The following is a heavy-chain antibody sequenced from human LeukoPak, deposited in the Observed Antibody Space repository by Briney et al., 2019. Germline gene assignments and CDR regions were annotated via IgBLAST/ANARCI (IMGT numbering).Heavy chain of an antibody. CDR1: GFTFSSYA. CDR3: AKGPNYYDSSGYLPR. V-gene: IGHV3-23*01. Sequence: GGSLTLSCAASGFTFSSYAMSWVRQAPGKGLEWVSAISGSGGSTYYADSVKGRFTISRDNSKNTLYLQMNSLRAEDTAVYYCAKGPNYYDSSGYLPRWGQGTLVTVSS. J-gene: IGHJ4*02. D-gene: IGHD3-22*01. CDR2: ISGSGGST.